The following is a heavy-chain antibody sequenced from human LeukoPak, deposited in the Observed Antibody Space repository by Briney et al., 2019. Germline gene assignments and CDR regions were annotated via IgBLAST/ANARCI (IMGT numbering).Heavy chain of an antibody. CDR1: GFIFSIYW. Sequence: PGGSLRLSCAASGFIFSIYWMSWVRQAPGKGLEWVANIKQDGSEKYYVDSVKGRFTISRDNAKNSLYLQMNSLRAEDTAVYYCAREGGRPGYFGSGSPWGQGTLVTVSS. D-gene: IGHD3-10*01. J-gene: IGHJ4*02. CDR3: AREGGRPGYFGSGSP. CDR2: IKQDGSEK. V-gene: IGHV3-7*04.